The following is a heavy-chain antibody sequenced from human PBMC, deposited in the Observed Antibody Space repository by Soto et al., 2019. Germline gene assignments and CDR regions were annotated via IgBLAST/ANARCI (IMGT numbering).Heavy chain of an antibody. CDR2: ISYDGSNK. V-gene: IGHV3-30*18. D-gene: IGHD5-12*01. CDR3: AKAQKEWLQLTLIDY. J-gene: IGHJ4*02. CDR1: GFTFSSYG. Sequence: QVQLVESGGGVVQPGRSLRLSCAASGFTFSSYGMHWVRQAPGKGLEWVAVISYDGSNKYYADSVKGRFTISRDNSKNTLYLQMNSLRAEDTAVYYCAKAQKEWLQLTLIDYWGQGTLVTVSS.